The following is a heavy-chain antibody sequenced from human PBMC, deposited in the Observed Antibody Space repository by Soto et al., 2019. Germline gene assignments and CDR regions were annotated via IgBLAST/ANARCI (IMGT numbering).Heavy chain of an antibody. CDR2: IYWDDDK. J-gene: IGHJ5*02. V-gene: IGHV2-5*02. D-gene: IGHD1-1*01. Sequence: QITLKESGPTLVKPIQTLTLTCTFSGFSLSTSGVAVGWIRQPPGKALEWLALIYWDDDKRYSPSLKSRLTITKDTSKNQVVLTMTNMDPVDTATYYCAHRPPERGLATFDPWGQGTLVTVSS. CDR3: AHRPPERGLATFDP. CDR1: GFSLSTSGVA.